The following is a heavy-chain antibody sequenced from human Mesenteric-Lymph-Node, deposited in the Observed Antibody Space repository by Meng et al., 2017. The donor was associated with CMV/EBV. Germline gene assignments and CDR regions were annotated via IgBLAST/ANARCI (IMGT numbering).Heavy chain of an antibody. D-gene: IGHD3-3*01. CDR3: ARGGYYDFWSGHYYYYGMDV. V-gene: IGHV3-7*01. J-gene: IGHJ6*02. Sequence: GESLKISCAASGFSFDDYAMHWVRQAPGRGLEWVANMNQDASEKFYVDSVKGRFTISRDNAKNTLYLQMNSLRAEDTAVYYCARGGYYDFWSGHYYYYGMDVWGQGTTVTVSS. CDR1: GFSFDDYA. CDR2: MNQDASEK.